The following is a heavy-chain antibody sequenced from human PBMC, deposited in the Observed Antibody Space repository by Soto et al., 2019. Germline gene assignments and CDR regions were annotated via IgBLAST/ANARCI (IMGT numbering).Heavy chain of an antibody. CDR3: ARGVEWLTRHYYYYYGIDV. Sequence: GASVKVSCKASGYTFTSYDINWVRQATGQGLEWMGWMNPNSGNTGYAQKFQGRVTMTRNTSISTAYMELSSLRSEDTAVYYCARGVEWLTRHYYYYYGIDVWGQGTTVTVSS. CDR1: GYTFTSYD. V-gene: IGHV1-8*01. J-gene: IGHJ6*02. D-gene: IGHD3-3*01. CDR2: MNPNSGNT.